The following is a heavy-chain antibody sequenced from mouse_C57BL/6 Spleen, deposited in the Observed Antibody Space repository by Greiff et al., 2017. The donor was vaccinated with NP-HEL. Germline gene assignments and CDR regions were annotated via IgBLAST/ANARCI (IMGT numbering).Heavy chain of an antibody. D-gene: IGHD1-1*01. J-gene: IGHJ2*01. CDR1: GYAFSSSW. Sequence: QVQLQQSGPELVKPGASVKISCKASGYAFSSSWMNWVKQRPGKGLEWIGRIYPGDGDTNYNGKFKGKATLTADKSSSTAYMQLSSLTSEDSAVYFCARAIYYYGSSYYYFDYWGQGTTLTVSS. V-gene: IGHV1-82*01. CDR3: ARAIYYYGSSYYYFDY. CDR2: IYPGDGDT.